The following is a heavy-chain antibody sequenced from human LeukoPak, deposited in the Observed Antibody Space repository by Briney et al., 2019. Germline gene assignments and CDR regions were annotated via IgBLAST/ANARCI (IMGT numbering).Heavy chain of an antibody. CDR3: ATGYSSAWNNAFDI. Sequence: TGGSLRLSCAAPVFTLSNYWMHWVRQAPGKGLVWVSRINSDGSSVSYADSVKGRFTISRDNAKDTLYLQMNSLRAEDTAVYYCATGYSSAWNNAFDIWGQGTMVSVSS. CDR1: VFTLSNYW. J-gene: IGHJ3*02. D-gene: IGHD6-25*01. V-gene: IGHV3-74*01. CDR2: INSDGSSV.